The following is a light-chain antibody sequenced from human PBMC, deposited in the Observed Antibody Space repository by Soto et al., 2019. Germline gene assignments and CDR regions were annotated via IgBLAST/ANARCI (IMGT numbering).Light chain of an antibody. CDR1: QSISSW. CDR3: QQSYSTPIT. V-gene: IGKV1-5*03. Sequence: DIQMTQSPSTLSASVGDRFTLTCRASQSISSWLAWYKQKPGKAPKXXSYKASTLKSGVPSRFSGSGSGTDFTLTISSLQPEDFETYYCQQSYSTPITFGQGTRLQIK. J-gene: IGKJ5*01. CDR2: KAS.